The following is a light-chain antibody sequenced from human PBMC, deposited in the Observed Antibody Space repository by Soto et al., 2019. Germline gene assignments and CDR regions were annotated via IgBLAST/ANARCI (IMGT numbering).Light chain of an antibody. J-gene: IGKJ1*01. Sequence: DIQMTQSPSSLSASVADRVTITCRASQSIRRSLNWYQQKPGKVPKLLIYAASTLQSGVPSRFSGSGSGTDFTLTISSLQPEDVATYYCQKYNSAPQTFGQGTKVDIK. V-gene: IGKV1-27*01. CDR2: AAS. CDR1: QSIRRS. CDR3: QKYNSAPQT.